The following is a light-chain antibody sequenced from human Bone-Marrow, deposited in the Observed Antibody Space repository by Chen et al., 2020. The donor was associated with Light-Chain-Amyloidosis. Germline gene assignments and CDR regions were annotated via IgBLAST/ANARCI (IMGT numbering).Light chain of an antibody. J-gene: IGKJ3*01. CDR3: HQLNSYPRT. Sequence: DIQLTPSPSFVSASVGDRVTITCRASQGIGTYLAWYQQVPGKPPKLLIYAASTLQSGVPSRFSGSGSGTEFTLTISSLQPEDFATYYCHQLNSYPRTFGPGTKVDFK. CDR2: AAS. V-gene: IGKV1-9*01. CDR1: QGIGTY.